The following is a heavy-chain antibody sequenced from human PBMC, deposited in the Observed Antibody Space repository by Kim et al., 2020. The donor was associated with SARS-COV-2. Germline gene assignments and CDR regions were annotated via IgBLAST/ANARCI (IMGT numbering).Heavy chain of an antibody. CDR2: IYYSGST. CDR1: GGSISSSSYY. J-gene: IGHJ3*02. Sequence: SETLSLTCTVSGGSISSSSYYWGWIRQPPGKGLEWIGSIYYSGSTYYNPSLKSRVTISVDTSKNQFSLKLSSVTAADTAVYYCAGGDKFVVVPAAMRDAFDIWGQGTMVTVSS. V-gene: IGHV4-39*01. D-gene: IGHD2-2*01. CDR3: AGGDKFVVVPAAMRDAFDI.